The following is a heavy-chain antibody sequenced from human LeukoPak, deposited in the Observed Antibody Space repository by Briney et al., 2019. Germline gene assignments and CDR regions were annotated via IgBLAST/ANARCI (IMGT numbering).Heavy chain of an antibody. CDR3: ARDNSVGDIAWWFDP. Sequence: KPGESLKISCKGSGYTFTSHYMHWVRQAPGQGLEWMGLINSSGSSTLYAQKFQGRVTMTRDMSTTTDYMELSSLRSEDTAVYYCARDNSVGDIAWWFDPWGQGTLVTVSS. CDR2: INSSGSST. D-gene: IGHD3-16*02. V-gene: IGHV1-46*01. CDR1: GYTFTSHY. J-gene: IGHJ5*02.